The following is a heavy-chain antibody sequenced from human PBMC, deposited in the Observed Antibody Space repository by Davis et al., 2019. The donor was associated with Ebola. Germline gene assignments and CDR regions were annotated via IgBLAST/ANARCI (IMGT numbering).Heavy chain of an antibody. J-gene: IGHJ4*02. CDR1: GGSFSGYY. V-gene: IGHV4-34*01. Sequence: SETLSLTCAVYGGSFSGYYWSWIRQPPGKGLEWIGEINHSGSTNYNPSLKSRVTISVDTSKNQFSLKLSSVTAADTAVYYCARARNYIWGSYRFDYWGQGTLVNVSS. CDR2: INHSGST. D-gene: IGHD3-16*02. CDR3: ARARNYIWGSYRFDY.